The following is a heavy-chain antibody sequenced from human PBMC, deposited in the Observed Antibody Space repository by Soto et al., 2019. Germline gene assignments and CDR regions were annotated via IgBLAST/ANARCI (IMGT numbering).Heavy chain of an antibody. V-gene: IGHV4-39*07. Sequence: PSETLSLTCTVSGGSISSSSYYWGWIRQPPGKGLEWIGSIYYSGSTYYNPSLKSRVTISVDTSKNQFSLKLSSVTAADTAVHYCARATYYGGNSVFDYWGQGTLVTVSS. CDR3: ARATYYGGNSVFDY. CDR1: GGSISSSSYY. D-gene: IGHD4-17*01. CDR2: IYYSGST. J-gene: IGHJ4*02.